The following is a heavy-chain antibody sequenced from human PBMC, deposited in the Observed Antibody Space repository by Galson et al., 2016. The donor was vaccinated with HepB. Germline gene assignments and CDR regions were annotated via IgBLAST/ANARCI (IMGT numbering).Heavy chain of an antibody. J-gene: IGHJ6*02. CDR2: TYYRSKWYN. Sequence: CAISGDSVSSNSATWNWIRQSPSRGLEWLGRTYYRSKWYNDYALSVKSRITINPDTSKNQFSLQLNSVTPEDTAVYYGARVRSGYSGYGNPYYYCMDVWGQGTTVTVSS. V-gene: IGHV6-1*01. CDR1: GDSVSSNSAT. CDR3: ARVRSGYSGYGNPYYYCMDV. D-gene: IGHD5-12*01.